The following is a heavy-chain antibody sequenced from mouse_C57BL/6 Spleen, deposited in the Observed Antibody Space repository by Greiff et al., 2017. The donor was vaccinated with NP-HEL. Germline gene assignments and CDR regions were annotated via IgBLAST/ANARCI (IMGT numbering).Heavy chain of an antibody. V-gene: IGHV1-80*01. CDR1: GYAFSSYW. Sequence: QVQLKQSGAELVKPGASVKISCKASGYAFSSYWMNWVKQRPGKGLEWIGQIYPGDGDTNYNGKFKGKATLTADKSSSTAYMQLSSLTSEDSAVYFCARWSNWDEGFAYWGQGTLVTVSA. CDR2: IYPGDGDT. D-gene: IGHD4-1*01. J-gene: IGHJ3*01. CDR3: ARWSNWDEGFAY.